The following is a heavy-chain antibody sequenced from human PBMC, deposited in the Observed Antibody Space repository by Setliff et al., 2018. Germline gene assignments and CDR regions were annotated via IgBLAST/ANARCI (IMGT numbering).Heavy chain of an antibody. Sequence: ASVKVSCKTSGYPFTNYGLGWVRQAPGQGLEWMGWISGHNGDTKLAQNFQGRVTVTTDTFTNTGYMELRSLRSDDTAFYYCARADYSSSLHYFDCWGQGTLVTVSS. J-gene: IGHJ4*02. V-gene: IGHV1-18*01. CDR3: ARADYSSSLHYFDC. D-gene: IGHD6-13*01. CDR2: ISGHNGDT. CDR1: GYPFTNYG.